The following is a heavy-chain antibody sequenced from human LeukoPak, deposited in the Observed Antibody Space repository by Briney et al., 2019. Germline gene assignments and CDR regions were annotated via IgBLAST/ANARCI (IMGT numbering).Heavy chain of an antibody. D-gene: IGHD3-22*01. CDR2: IFPGDSET. Sequence: GESLKISCKTSGYSFNNYWIGWVRQMPGKGLEWMGIIFPGDSETRYSPSFQGQVTFSDDKAISTAYLQWRSPEASHPALYYFWGHMKYYDNTKTHPLDNWGQGTLVTVSS. V-gene: IGHV5-51*01. CDR1: GYSFNNYW. J-gene: IGHJ4*02. CDR3: WGHMKYYDNTKTHPLDN.